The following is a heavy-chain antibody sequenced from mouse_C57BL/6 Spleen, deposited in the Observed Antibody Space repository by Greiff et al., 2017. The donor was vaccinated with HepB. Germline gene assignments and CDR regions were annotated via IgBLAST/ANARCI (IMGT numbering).Heavy chain of an antibody. CDR2: IDPSDSET. CDR1: GYTFTSYW. D-gene: IGHD2-1*01. V-gene: IGHV1-52*01. Sequence: VQLQQPGAELVRPGSSVKLSCKASGYTFTSYWMHWVKQRPIQGLEWIGNIDPSDSETHYNQKFKDKATLTVDKSSSTAYMQLSSLTSEDSAVYYCAREGDGNYGYFDYWGQGTTLTVSS. CDR3: AREGDGNYGYFDY. J-gene: IGHJ2*01.